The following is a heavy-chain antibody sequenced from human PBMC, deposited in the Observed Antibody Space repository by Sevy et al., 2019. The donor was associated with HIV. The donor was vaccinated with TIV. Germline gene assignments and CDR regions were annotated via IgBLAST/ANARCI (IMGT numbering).Heavy chain of an antibody. J-gene: IGHJ6*02. CDR2: ISAAGDTK. V-gene: IGHV3-23*01. D-gene: IGHD2-15*01. Sequence: GGSLRLSCTASGFIFNNDPMSWVRQAPGKGLEWVSTISAAGDTKYYADSVRGRFSISRDNSKNIVYLQMNGLGVEESAVYYCARDPGISCFGAPPSMDVWGQGTTVTVSS. CDR3: ARDPGISCFGAPPSMDV. CDR1: GFIFNNDP.